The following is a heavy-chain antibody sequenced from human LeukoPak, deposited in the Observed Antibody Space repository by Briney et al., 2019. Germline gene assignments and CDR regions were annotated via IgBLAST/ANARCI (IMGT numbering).Heavy chain of an antibody. Sequence: GGSLRLSCAASGFTFNTYDMNWVRQAPGKGLEWVSSISSSGSYIYQPDSVKGRLTISRDNAKNSLYLQTNSLRAEDTAVYYCARESSESFDYWGQGTLVTVSS. V-gene: IGHV3-21*01. CDR1: GFTFNTYD. CDR2: ISSSGSYI. J-gene: IGHJ4*02. CDR3: ARESSESFDY.